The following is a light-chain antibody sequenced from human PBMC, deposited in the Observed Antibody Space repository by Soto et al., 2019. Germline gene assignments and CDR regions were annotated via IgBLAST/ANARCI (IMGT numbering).Light chain of an antibody. CDR3: QQRTSWVT. J-gene: IGKJ5*01. Sequence: EIVLTQSPATLSLSPGERATLSCRASQSISRYLAWYQQKPGQAPRLLIFDASTRATGIPARFSGSGSGTDFTLNISSLESEDFAVYYCQQRTSWVTFGQGTRLAIK. CDR1: QSISRY. V-gene: IGKV3-11*01. CDR2: DAS.